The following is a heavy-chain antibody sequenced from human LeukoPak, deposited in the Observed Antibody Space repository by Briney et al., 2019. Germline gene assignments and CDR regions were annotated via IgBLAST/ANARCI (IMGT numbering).Heavy chain of an antibody. CDR2: IYCNGST. D-gene: IGHD3-16*01. CDR3: ARLVTFARDSQNWFAP. J-gene: IGHJ5*02. Sequence: SETLSLTCTVSVGSISSDYWSSIPHPPGKALEGIGYIYCNGSTNYNPYRKRRVPISVDTAKNLFSLKLSAVPAPGPAVYHCARLVTFARDSQNWFAPWGKGTLVTVSS. CDR1: VGSISSDY. V-gene: IGHV4-59*01.